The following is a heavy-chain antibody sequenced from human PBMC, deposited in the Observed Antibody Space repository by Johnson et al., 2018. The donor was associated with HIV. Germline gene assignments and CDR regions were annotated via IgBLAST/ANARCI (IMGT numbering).Heavy chain of an antibody. V-gene: IGHV3-33*06. D-gene: IGHD1-20*01. CDR2: IWYDGSNK. J-gene: IGHJ3*02. CDR3: AKDSMGFNWNQFEAFDM. Sequence: QVQLVESGGGLVQPGGSLRLSCAASGFTFSSYAMHWVRQAAGKGLEWVALIWYDGSNKYYADSVKGRFTISRDNSKNTLYLQMNSLRGEDMAVYYCAKDSMGFNWNQFEAFDMWGQGTMVTVSS. CDR1: GFTFSSYA.